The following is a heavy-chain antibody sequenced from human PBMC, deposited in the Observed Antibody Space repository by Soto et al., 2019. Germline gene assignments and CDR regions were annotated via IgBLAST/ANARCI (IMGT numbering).Heavy chain of an antibody. V-gene: IGHV2-5*01. CDR2: IYWNDDK. D-gene: IGHD3-22*01. CDR1: GFSLNTSGVG. J-gene: IGHJ4*02. CDR3: AHSPFYDSSAYPDY. Sequence: QITLKESGPTVVKPTQTLTLTCTLSGFSLNTSGVGVGWIRQPPGKALEWLALIYWNDDKRYSPSLKSRLTITKDTSKNQVVLTMTNMDPLDTATYYCAHSPFYDSSAYPDYWGQGTLVTVSS.